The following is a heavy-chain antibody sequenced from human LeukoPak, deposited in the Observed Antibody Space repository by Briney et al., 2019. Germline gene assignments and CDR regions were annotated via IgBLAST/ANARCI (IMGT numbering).Heavy chain of an antibody. CDR1: GYTFTNYY. Sequence: GASVKVSCKTSGYTFTNYYMHWVRQAPGQGLEWMGIINPSGGSTSYAQKFQGRVAMTRDMSTSTVYMELSSLRSEDTAVYYCARSRLRGSHFDYWGQGTLVTVSS. J-gene: IGHJ4*02. CDR2: INPSGGST. V-gene: IGHV1-46*01. CDR3: ARSRLRGSHFDY. D-gene: IGHD3-10*01.